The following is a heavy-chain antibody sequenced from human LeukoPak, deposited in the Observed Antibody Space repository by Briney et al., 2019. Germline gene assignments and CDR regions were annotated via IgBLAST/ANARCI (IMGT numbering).Heavy chain of an antibody. CDR1: GYTFTGYY. D-gene: IGHD5-12*01. J-gene: IGHJ3*02. V-gene: IGHV1-2*02. CDR3: ARARYSGYDRGNAFDI. CDR2: INPNSGGT. Sequence: ASVKVSCTASGYTFTGYYMHWVRQAPGQGLEWMGWINPNSGGTNYAQKYQRRVTMNRDTSISTGYIELSRLRPDDTASYYCARARYSGYDRGNAFDIWGQGIMVTVSS.